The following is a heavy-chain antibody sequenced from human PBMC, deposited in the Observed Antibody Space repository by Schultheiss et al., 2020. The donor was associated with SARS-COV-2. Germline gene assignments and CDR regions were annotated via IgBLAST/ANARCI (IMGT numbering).Heavy chain of an antibody. J-gene: IGHJ6*03. CDR3: ARVGRGWITGTSYYYYYMDV. CDR1: GGSISSYY. V-gene: IGHV4-59*01. D-gene: IGHD1-20*01. CDR2: IYYSGST. Sequence: SETLSLTCTVSGGSISSYYWSWIRQPPGKGLEWIGYIYYSGSTNYNPSLKSRVTISVDTSKNQFSLKPSSVTAADTAVYYCARVGRGWITGTSYYYYYMDVWGKGTTVTVSS.